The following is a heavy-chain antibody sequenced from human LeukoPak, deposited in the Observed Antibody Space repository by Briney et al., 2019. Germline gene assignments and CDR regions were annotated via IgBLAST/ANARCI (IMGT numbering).Heavy chain of an antibody. CDR2: IDYSGGSS. J-gene: IGHJ4*02. D-gene: IGHD3-22*01. CDR1: GFTLSSYE. CDR3: ARDLYRIVVVPHYFDY. Sequence: PGGSLRLSCTVSGFTLSSYEMSWIRQAPGKGLEWVSSIDYSGGSSYYADSVKARFTISRDNAKNSLYLQMNSLRAEDTAVYYCARDLYRIVVVPHYFDYWGQGTLVTVSS. V-gene: IGHV3-48*03.